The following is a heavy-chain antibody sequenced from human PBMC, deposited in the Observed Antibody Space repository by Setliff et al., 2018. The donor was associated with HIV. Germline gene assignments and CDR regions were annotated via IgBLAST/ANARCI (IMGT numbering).Heavy chain of an antibody. J-gene: IGHJ4*02. V-gene: IGHV3-9*01. CDR1: GFTFDDYA. CDR2: ISWNSGSI. Sequence: PGGSLRLSCAASGFTFDDYAMHWVRQAPGKGLEWVSGISWNSGSIGYADSVKGRFTISRDNAKNSLYLQMNSLRAEDTALYYCASVRAAAGTHWGQGTLVTVSS. D-gene: IGHD6-13*01. CDR3: ASVRAAAGTH.